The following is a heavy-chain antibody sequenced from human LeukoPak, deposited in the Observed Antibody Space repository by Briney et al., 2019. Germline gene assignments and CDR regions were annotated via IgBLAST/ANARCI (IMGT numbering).Heavy chain of an antibody. CDR1: GYSFDTYG. J-gene: IGHJ4*02. V-gene: IGHV1-2*02. D-gene: IGHD5-18*01. CDR3: ARYEDTAMDY. Sequence: GASVKVSCKASGYSFDTYGISWVRQAPGQGLEWMGWINPNSGGTNYAQKFQGRVTMTRDTSISTAYMELSRLRSDDTAVYYCARYEDTAMDYWGQGTLVTVSS. CDR2: INPNSGGT.